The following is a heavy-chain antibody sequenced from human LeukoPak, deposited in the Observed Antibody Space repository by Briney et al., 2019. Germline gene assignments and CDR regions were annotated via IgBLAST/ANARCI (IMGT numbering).Heavy chain of an antibody. J-gene: IGHJ4*02. CDR2: ISSSSITI. Sequence: GGSLRLSCVASGFNFKSYSMNWVRQAPGKGLEWVSYISSSSITIYYADSVKGRFTISRDNAKNSVYLQMNSLRAEDTAVYYCAGESLAFDYWGQGTLATVSS. CDR3: AGESLAFDY. V-gene: IGHV3-48*01. D-gene: IGHD6-13*01. CDR1: GFNFKSYS.